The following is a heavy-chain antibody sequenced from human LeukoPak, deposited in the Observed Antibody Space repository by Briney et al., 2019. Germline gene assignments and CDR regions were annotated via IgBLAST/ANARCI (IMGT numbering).Heavy chain of an antibody. D-gene: IGHD3-22*01. J-gene: IGHJ5*02. CDR3: ARDFGIYYDSSDPNEVWFDP. V-gene: IGHV4-39*07. Sequence: PSETLSLTCTVSGGSISSSSYYWGWIRQPPGKGLEWIGSIYYSGSTYYNPSLKSRVTISVDTSKNQFSLKLSSVTAADTAVYYCARDFGIYYDSSDPNEVWFDPWGQGTLVTVSS. CDR2: IYYSGST. CDR1: GGSISSSSYY.